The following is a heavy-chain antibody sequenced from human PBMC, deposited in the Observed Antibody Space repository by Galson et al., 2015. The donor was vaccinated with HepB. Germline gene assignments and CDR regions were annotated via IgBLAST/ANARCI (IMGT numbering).Heavy chain of an antibody. D-gene: IGHD3-10*01. CDR1: GFTFSIYT. CDR2: ISGSSDYR. Sequence: SLRLSCAASGFTFSIYTMNWVRRTPGKGLDWVSSISGSSDYRYYADSVKGRFTISRDNAKNSLFLQMNNLRAEDTAVYYCARDYRPGFGSGTFYSSWFDPWSKRTLVTVSS. V-gene: IGHV3-21*01. CDR3: ARDYRPGFGSGTFYSSWFDP. J-gene: IGHJ5*02.